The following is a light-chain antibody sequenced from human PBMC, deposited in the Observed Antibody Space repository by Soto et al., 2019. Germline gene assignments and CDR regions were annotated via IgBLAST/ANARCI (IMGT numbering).Light chain of an antibody. CDR3: QQYNNWPYT. V-gene: IGKV3-15*01. Sequence: EIVMTQSPATLSVSPGERATLSCRASQSVSSNLAWYQQKPGQAPSLLIYGAYTRATGIPARFSGSGSGTEFTLTISSLQSEDFAVYYCQQYNNWPYTFGQGTKLEIK. CDR2: GAY. CDR1: QSVSSN. J-gene: IGKJ2*01.